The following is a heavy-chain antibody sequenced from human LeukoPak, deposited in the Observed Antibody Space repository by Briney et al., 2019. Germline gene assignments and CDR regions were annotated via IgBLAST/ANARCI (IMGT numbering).Heavy chain of an antibody. CDR1: GGSISSYY. Sequence: TSETLSLTCTVSGGSISSYYWSWIRQPPGEGLEWIGYLYTSGSTNYNPSLKSRVTISVDTSRNQFSLKLSSVTAADTAVYYCARHGVVTPDWFDPWGQGTLVTVSS. D-gene: IGHD4-23*01. CDR3: ARHGVVTPDWFDP. J-gene: IGHJ5*02. CDR2: LYTSGST. V-gene: IGHV4-4*09.